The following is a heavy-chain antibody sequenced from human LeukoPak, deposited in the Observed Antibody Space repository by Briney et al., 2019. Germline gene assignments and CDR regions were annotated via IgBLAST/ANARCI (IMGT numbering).Heavy chain of an antibody. CDR1: GFTFSSYA. D-gene: IGHD5-18*01. CDR2: ISGSGGST. CDR3: ARLVDTAMVGSFQH. V-gene: IGHV3-23*01. J-gene: IGHJ1*01. Sequence: GGSLRLSCAASGFTFSSYAMSWVRHAPGKGLELVSAISGSGGSTYYADSVKGRFTISRDNSKNTLYLQMNSLRAEDTAVYYCARLVDTAMVGSFQHWGQGTLVTVSS.